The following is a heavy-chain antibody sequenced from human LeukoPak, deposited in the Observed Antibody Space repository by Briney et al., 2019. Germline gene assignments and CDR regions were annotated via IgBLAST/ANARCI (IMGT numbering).Heavy chain of an antibody. CDR2: ISYDGINK. CDR1: AFTFSNYG. Sequence: GGSLRLSCAASAFTFSNYGMHWVRQAPGKGLEWMAVISYDGINKYYADSVKGRFTISRDNSKNTLFLQMNSLRAEDTAVYYCAKDRSLRQQQAQGLVDYWGQGTLVTVSS. J-gene: IGHJ4*02. CDR3: AKDRSLRQQQAQGLVDY. D-gene: IGHD6-13*01. V-gene: IGHV3-30*18.